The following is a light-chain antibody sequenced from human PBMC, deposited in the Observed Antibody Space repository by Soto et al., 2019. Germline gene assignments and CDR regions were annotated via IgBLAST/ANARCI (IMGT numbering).Light chain of an antibody. Sequence: EIVLTQSPGTLSLSPGERGTLSCRASQSVSSIYLAWYQQKPGQAPRLLIYGTSSRATGIPDRFSGSGSGTDFTLTISRLEPEDFAVYYCQQYAASPWTFGQGTKVEIK. CDR1: QSVSSIY. CDR3: QQYAASPWT. J-gene: IGKJ1*01. V-gene: IGKV3-20*01. CDR2: GTS.